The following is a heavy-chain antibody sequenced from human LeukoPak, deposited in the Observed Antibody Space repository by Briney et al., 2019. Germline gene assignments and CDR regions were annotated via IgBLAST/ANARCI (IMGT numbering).Heavy chain of an antibody. CDR1: GYTFTVYY. CDR3: ARGPPSYYYDSSGYPQGLFDY. D-gene: IGHD3-22*01. Sequence: GASVKVSCKASGYTFTVYYMHWVRQAPGQGLEWMGWINPNSGGTNYAQKFQGRVTMTRDTSISTAYMELSRLRSDDTAVYYCARGPPSYYYDSSGYPQGLFDYWGQGTLVTVSS. CDR2: INPNSGGT. V-gene: IGHV1-2*02. J-gene: IGHJ4*02.